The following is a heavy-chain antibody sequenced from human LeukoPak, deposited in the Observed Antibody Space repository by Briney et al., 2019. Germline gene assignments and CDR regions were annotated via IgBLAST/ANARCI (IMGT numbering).Heavy chain of an antibody. V-gene: IGHV1-46*01. Sequence: ASVKVSCKASGYTFTIYNMHWVRQAPGQGLEWMGIINPSGGTSYAQKLQGRITMTRDTPTSTLYMELSSLRSEDTAVYYCAREGVAGTGLDFWGQGTLVTVSS. J-gene: IGHJ4*02. D-gene: IGHD6-13*01. CDR3: AREGVAGTGLDF. CDR2: INPSGGT. CDR1: GYTFTIYN.